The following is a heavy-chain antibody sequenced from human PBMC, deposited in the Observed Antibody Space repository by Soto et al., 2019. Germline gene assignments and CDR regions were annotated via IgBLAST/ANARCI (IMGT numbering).Heavy chain of an antibody. CDR3: AKARAGGLYSSSWYYDY. J-gene: IGHJ4*02. D-gene: IGHD6-13*01. CDR1: GFTFDDYA. CDR2: ISWNSGSI. V-gene: IGHV3-9*01. Sequence: EVQLVESGGGLVQPGRSLSLSCAASGFTFDDYAMHWVRQAPGKGLEWVSGISWNSGSIGYADSVKGRFTISRDNAKNSLYLQMNSLRAEDTALYYCAKARAGGLYSSSWYYDYWGQGTLVTVSS.